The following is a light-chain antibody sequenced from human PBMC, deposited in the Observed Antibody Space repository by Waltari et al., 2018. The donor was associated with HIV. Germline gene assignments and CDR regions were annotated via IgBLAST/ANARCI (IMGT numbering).Light chain of an antibody. Sequence: DIVMTQAPDSLTVSLGERATINCRSSQSLFYSPNNTNYFAWYQQKPGQPPRLLIHWASVRESGIPDRFSGSGSGTDFTLTISSLQAEDVAVYFCQQYYDAPTFGPGTKLDLK. CDR3: QQYYDAPT. J-gene: IGKJ3*01. V-gene: IGKV4-1*01. CDR2: WAS. CDR1: QSLFYSPNNTNY.